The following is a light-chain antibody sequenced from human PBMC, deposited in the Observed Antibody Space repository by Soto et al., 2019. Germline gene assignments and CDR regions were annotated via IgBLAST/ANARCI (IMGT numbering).Light chain of an antibody. J-gene: IGKJ1*01. Sequence: EIVLTQSPGTLDLSPREGDTLSCSASQSVSSSFLAWYQQKPGQAPRLLIYGTSSRATGIPDRFSGSGSGTDFTLTISRLEPEDFAVYYCQNSHDAPPTWTFGQGTQVEIK. CDR1: QSVSSSF. V-gene: IGKV3-20*01. CDR3: QNSHDAPPTWT. CDR2: GTS.